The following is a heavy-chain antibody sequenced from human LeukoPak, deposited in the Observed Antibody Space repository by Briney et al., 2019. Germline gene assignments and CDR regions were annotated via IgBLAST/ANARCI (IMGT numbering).Heavy chain of an antibody. CDR1: GGSISSSSYY. CDR3: ARQGYSSSRNEHKGGNWFDP. J-gene: IGHJ5*02. V-gene: IGHV4-39*01. D-gene: IGHD6-6*01. CDR2: IYYSGST. Sequence: SETLSLTCTVSGGSISSSSYYWGWIRQPPGKGLEWIGSIYYSGSTYYNPSLKSRVTISVDTSKNQFSLKLSSVTAADTAVYYCARQGYSSSRNEHKGGNWFDPWGQGTLVTVSS.